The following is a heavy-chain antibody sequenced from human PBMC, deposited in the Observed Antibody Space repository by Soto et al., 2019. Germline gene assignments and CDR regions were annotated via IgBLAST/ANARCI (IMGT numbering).Heavy chain of an antibody. CDR3: ARTVSYYYYGMAV. CDR2: IKSDGSSS. V-gene: IGHV3-74*01. CDR1: GFTFSSHW. Sequence: EVQLVESGGGLVQPGGSLRLSCAASGFTFSSHWMYWVRQDPGKGLVCISRIKSDGSSSSYADSVKGRFTVSRDNNKNRRYLPMDSLRAEDTAVYYCARTVSYYYYGMAVWGQGTTVTVSS. D-gene: IGHD4-17*01. J-gene: IGHJ6*02.